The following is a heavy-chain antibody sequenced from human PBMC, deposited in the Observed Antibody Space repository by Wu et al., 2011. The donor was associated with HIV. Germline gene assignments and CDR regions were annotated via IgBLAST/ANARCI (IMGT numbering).Heavy chain of an antibody. CDR2: ISAYNGNT. J-gene: IGHJ3*02. D-gene: IGHD2-2*01. V-gene: IGHV1-18*01. CDR3: ARGDQRVAGNTEDSFDM. CDR1: GYIFTNYG. Sequence: QVQLVQSGTEVKEPGASVKVSCKASGYIFTNYGISWVRQAPGQGLEWMGWISAYNGNTYSIQKFQGRLTMTTERSTNTAYMELRRLKSEDTAIYYCARGDQRVAGNTEDSFDMWGQGTVVTVSS.